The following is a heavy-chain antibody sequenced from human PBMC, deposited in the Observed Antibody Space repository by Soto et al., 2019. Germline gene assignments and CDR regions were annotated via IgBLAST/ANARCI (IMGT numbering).Heavy chain of an antibody. CDR2: ISYDGSNK. V-gene: IGHV3-30-3*01. CDR3: ARDYSSTVHYYYGMDV. CDR1: GFTFSSYA. J-gene: IGHJ6*02. D-gene: IGHD6-13*01. Sequence: QVQLVESGGGVVQPGRSLRLSCAASGFTFSSYAMHWVRQAPGKGLERVAVISYDGSNKYYADSVKGRFTISRDNSKNTLYLQMNSLRAEDTAVYYCARDYSSTVHYYYGMDVWGQGTTVTVSS.